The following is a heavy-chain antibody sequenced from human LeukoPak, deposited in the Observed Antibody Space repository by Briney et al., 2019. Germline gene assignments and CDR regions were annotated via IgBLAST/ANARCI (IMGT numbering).Heavy chain of an antibody. CDR2: IYYSGST. J-gene: IGHJ4*02. CDR1: GGSISSYY. D-gene: IGHD3-22*01. Sequence: SETLSLTCTVSGGSISSYYWSWIRQPPGKGLEWIGYIYYSGSTNYNPPLKSRVNISVDTSKNQFPLKLSSVNAADTGVYYCARMPDYYDSSGYHGFFDYWGQGTLVTVSS. V-gene: IGHV4-59*01. CDR3: ARMPDYYDSSGYHGFFDY.